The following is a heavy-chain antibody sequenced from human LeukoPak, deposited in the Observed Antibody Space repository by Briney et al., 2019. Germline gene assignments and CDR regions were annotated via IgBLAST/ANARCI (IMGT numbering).Heavy chain of an antibody. Sequence: GSLRLSCAASGFTFINYGMSWVRQAPGKGLEWVSVISGSGENTYYADSVKGRFTISRDNFKNTPYLQMNSLRAEDTAVYYCAKGPGSLDVWGKGTTVTMSS. CDR2: ISGSGENT. V-gene: IGHV3-23*01. J-gene: IGHJ6*04. CDR3: AKGPGSLDV. CDR1: GFTFINYG.